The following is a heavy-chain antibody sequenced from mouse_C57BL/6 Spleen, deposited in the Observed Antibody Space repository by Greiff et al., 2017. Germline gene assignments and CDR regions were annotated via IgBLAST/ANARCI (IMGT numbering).Heavy chain of an antibody. CDR3: ARAPNWDEDY. V-gene: IGHV5-6*01. J-gene: IGHJ2*01. D-gene: IGHD4-1*02. Sequence: EVQVVESGGDLVKPGGSLKLSCAASGFTFSSYGMSWVRQTPDKRLEWVATISSGGSYTYYPDSVKGRFTISRDNAKNTLYLQMSSLKSEDTAMYYCARAPNWDEDYWGQGTTLTVSS. CDR2: ISSGGSYT. CDR1: GFTFSSYG.